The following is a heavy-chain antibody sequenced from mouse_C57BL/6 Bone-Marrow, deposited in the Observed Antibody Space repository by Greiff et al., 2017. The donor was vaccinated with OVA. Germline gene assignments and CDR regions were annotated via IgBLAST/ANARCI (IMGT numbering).Heavy chain of an antibody. D-gene: IGHD2-1*01. J-gene: IGHJ4*01. CDR3: GSSGNSGAMDY. CDR1: GYTFTSYG. V-gene: IGHV1-81*01. Sequence: QVHVKQSGAELARPGASVKLSCKASGYTFTSYGISWVKQRTGQGLEWIGEIYPRSGNTYYNEKFKGKATLTADKSSSTAYMELRSLTSEDSAVYFCGSSGNSGAMDYWGQGTSVTVSS. CDR2: IYPRSGNT.